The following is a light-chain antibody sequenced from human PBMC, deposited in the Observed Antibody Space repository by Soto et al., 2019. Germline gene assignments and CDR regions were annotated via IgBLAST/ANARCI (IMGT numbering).Light chain of an antibody. CDR2: GAS. CDR1: QSISSD. J-gene: IGKJ5*01. Sequence: EVVMRQSPSPLSVSPGERAILSCSASQSISSDLAWYQQKPGQAPRLLIYGASTRASDIPARFSGSGSGTDFTLTISRLEPEDFAVYYCQQYGSSPPITFGQGTGLEIK. V-gene: IGKV3-15*01. CDR3: QQYGSSPPIT.